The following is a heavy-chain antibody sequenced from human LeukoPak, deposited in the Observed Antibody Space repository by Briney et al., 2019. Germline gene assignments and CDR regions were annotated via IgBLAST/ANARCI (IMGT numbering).Heavy chain of an antibody. CDR2: INHSGST. CDR1: GGSFSGYY. CDR3: ARMAYGSGVYYYYYYVDV. D-gene: IGHD3-10*01. V-gene: IGHV4-34*01. J-gene: IGHJ6*03. Sequence: SETLSLTCAVYGGSFSGYYWSWIRQPPGKGLEWIGEINHSGSTNYNPSLKSRVTISVDTSKNQFSLKLSSVTAADTAVYYCARMAYGSGVYYYYYYVDVWGKGTTVTVSS.